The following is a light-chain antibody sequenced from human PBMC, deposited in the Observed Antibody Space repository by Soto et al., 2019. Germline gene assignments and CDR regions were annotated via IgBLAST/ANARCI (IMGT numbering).Light chain of an antibody. CDR2: ETS. Sequence: DIRINHSASTVSASVGDRVTITCRASQSISNWLAWYQQKPGKAPKLLIYETSNLDSGVPSRFSGSGSGTEFSLTISSLQPDDFATYYCQQYKSFPLTFGGGTKVDI. CDR3: QQYKSFPLT. J-gene: IGKJ4*01. V-gene: IGKV1-5*03. CDR1: QSISNW.